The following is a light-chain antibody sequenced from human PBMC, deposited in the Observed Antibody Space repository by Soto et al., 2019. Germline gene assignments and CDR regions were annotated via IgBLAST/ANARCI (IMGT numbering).Light chain of an antibody. V-gene: IGLV1-40*01. J-gene: IGLJ2*01. CDR1: SSNIGAGYD. Sequence: QSVLTQPPSVSGAPGQRVTISCTGSSSNIGAGYDVHWYQQLPGTAPKLLIYGNSNRPSGVPDRFSGSKSGTSASLAITGLRAEDEGDYYGQPYASTLSRVFGGGPKVPVL. CDR3: QPYASTLSRV. CDR2: GNS.